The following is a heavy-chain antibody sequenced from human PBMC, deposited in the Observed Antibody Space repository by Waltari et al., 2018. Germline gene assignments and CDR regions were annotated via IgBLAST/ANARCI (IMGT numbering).Heavy chain of an antibody. CDR2: IYYSGST. CDR1: GGSISSSSYY. J-gene: IGHJ6*02. Sequence: QLQLQESGPGLVKPSETLSLTCTVSGGSISSSSYYWGWIRQPPGKGLEWIGSIYYSGSTYYNPSLKSRVTISVDTSKNQFSLKLSSLRSEDTAVYYCARVVTGTGYYYGMDVWGQGTTVTVSS. V-gene: IGHV4-39*07. CDR3: ARVVTGTGYYYGMDV. D-gene: IGHD1-7*01.